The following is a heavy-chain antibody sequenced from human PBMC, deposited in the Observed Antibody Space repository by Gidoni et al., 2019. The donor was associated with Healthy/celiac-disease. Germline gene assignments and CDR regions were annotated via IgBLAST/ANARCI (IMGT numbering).Heavy chain of an antibody. D-gene: IGHD5-12*01. V-gene: IGHV3-33*01. CDR1: GFTLSSYG. CDR2: IWSYVSNK. Sequence: QVQLVESGGGVDQPGRSLRLSCAASGFTLSSYGMPWVRQAPGKGLEWVAVIWSYVSNKYYADSVKGRFTISRDNSKNTLYLQMSSLRAEDTAVYYCARAVATIFFGPLADYWGQGTLVTVSS. CDR3: ARAVATIFFGPLADY. J-gene: IGHJ4*02.